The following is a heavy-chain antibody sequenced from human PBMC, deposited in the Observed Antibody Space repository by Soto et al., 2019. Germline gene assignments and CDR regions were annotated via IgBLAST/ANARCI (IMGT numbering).Heavy chain of an antibody. D-gene: IGHD4-17*01. Sequence: QVQLQDSGPGQVQPSQTLSLTCTVSGGSIRRGGYYWGWIRQHLEKVLEWIGYIHYSGTTHYNPALRSRPTISVDTSKNTFSLTLTSMTVAYTAIYYCARGRVGLREPIDPLDLGGPGTMVNVSP. J-gene: IGHJ3*01. CDR3: ARGRVGLREPIDPLDL. CDR1: GGSIRRGGYY. CDR2: IHYSGTT. V-gene: IGHV4-31*03.